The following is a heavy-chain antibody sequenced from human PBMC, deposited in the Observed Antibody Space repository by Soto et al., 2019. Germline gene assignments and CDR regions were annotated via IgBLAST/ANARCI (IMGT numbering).Heavy chain of an antibody. CDR2: ISAYNGNT. CDR1: GYTFTSYG. CDR3: ARDGGSDSSSFNWFDP. Sequence: ASVKVSCKAAGYTFTSYGISWVRQAPGQGLEWMGWISAYNGNTNYAQKLQGRVTMTTDTSTSTAYMELRSLRSDDTAVYYCARDGGSDSSSFNWFDPWGQGTLVTVSS. J-gene: IGHJ5*02. D-gene: IGHD3-22*01. V-gene: IGHV1-18*01.